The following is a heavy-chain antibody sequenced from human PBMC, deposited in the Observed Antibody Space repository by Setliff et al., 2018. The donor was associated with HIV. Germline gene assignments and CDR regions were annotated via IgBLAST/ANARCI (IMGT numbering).Heavy chain of an antibody. CDR3: ARGQTGATAPLH. D-gene: IGHD1-26*01. Sequence: GGSLRLSCAASGFTFSNYAMNWVRQAPGKGLEWVSSISRAGTYIYYADSVKGRFTISRDNAKNSLYLQMNSLRAEDTAVYYCARGQTGATAPLHWGQGTLVTVSS. CDR1: GFTFSNYA. J-gene: IGHJ4*02. CDR2: ISRAGTYI. V-gene: IGHV3-21*01.